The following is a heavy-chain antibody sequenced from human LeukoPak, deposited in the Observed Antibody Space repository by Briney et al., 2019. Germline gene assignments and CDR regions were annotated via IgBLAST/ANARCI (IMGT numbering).Heavy chain of an antibody. J-gene: IGHJ4*02. CDR2: IWYDGSNK. Sequence: PGRSLRLSCAASGFTFSSYGMHWVRQAPGKGLEWVAVIWYDGSNKYYADSVKGRFTISRDNSKNTLYLQMNSLRAEDTAVYYCAKSVGSGTYYNNDYWGQGTLVTVSS. V-gene: IGHV3-33*06. CDR1: GFTFSSYG. CDR3: AKSVGSGTYYNNDY. D-gene: IGHD3-10*01.